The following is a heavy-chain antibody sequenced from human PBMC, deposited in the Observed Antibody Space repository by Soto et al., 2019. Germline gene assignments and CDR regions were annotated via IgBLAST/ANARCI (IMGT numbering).Heavy chain of an antibody. V-gene: IGHV3-23*01. CDR1: GFTFSSYA. D-gene: IGHD1-7*01. Sequence: WGSLRLSCAASGFTFSSYAMTWVRQAPGKGLEWVSSISGSGGSTYYADPVKGRFTISRDNSKNTLYLQMNSLRAEDTAIYYCAKDLYNWNSGSFDYWGQGTLVTVSS. CDR2: ISGSGGST. CDR3: AKDLYNWNSGSFDY. J-gene: IGHJ4*02.